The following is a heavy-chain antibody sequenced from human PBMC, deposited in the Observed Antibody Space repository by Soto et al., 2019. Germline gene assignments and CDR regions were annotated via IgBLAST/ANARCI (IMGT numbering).Heavy chain of an antibody. CDR3: TRPRGSGPDYYYYGMDV. D-gene: IGHD3-10*01. CDR2: IRSKANSYAT. Sequence: GGSLRLSCAASGFTFSGSAMHWVRQASGKGLEWVGRIRSKANSYATAYAASVKGRFTISRDDSKNTAYLQMNSLKTEDTAVYYCTRPRGSGPDYYYYGMDVWGQGTTVTVSS. V-gene: IGHV3-73*01. CDR1: GFTFSGSA. J-gene: IGHJ6*02.